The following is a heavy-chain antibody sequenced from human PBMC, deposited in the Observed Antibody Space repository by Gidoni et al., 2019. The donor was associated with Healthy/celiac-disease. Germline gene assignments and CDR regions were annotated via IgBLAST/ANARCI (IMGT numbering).Heavy chain of an antibody. Sequence: QVQLVQSGAEVKKPGASVKVSCKASGYTFPSYYLHWVRQAPGQGLEWMGIINPSGGSTSYAQKFQGRVTMTRDTSTSTVYMELSSLRSEDTAVYYCARGELRITIFGVVYDAFDIWGQGTMVTVSS. CDR3: ARGELRITIFGVVYDAFDI. V-gene: IGHV1-46*03. J-gene: IGHJ3*02. D-gene: IGHD3-3*01. CDR1: GYTFPSYY. CDR2: INPSGGST.